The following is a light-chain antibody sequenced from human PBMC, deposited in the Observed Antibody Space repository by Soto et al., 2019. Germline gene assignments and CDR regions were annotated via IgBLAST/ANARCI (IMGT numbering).Light chain of an antibody. CDR3: QQYNSWWT. Sequence: IQMTQSPSTLSASLGDRVTITCRASQSISSWFAWYQQKPGKAPKLLIYDASSLESGVPSRFSGSGSGTELTLTISSLQPDDFATYYCQQYNSWWTFGQGTKVDIK. V-gene: IGKV1-5*01. CDR1: QSISSW. J-gene: IGKJ1*01. CDR2: DAS.